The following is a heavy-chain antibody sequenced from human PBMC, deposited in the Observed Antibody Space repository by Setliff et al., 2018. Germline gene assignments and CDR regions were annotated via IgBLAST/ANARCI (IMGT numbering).Heavy chain of an antibody. CDR1: GYSSSTCW. D-gene: IGHD3-10*01. J-gene: IGHJ5*02. CDR3: ARHPYYYGSGTYLDNNNRWFDP. V-gene: IGHV5-51*01. Sequence: PGASLTISWKGSGYSSSTCWIGWVRQMPGKGLEWMGIIYPGDSITRYSPSFQGQVTISVDKSIKTAYLQWSSLRASDTAIYYFARHPYYYGSGTYLDNNNRWFDPWGQGTLVTVSS. CDR2: IYPGDSIT.